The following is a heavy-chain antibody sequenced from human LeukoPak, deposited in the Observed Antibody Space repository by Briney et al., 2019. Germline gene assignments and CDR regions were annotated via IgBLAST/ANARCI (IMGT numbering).Heavy chain of an antibody. V-gene: IGHV3-48*03. J-gene: IGHJ3*02. CDR2: MSISGTTM. CDR3: ARGGSSGYHYNAFDI. D-gene: IGHD3-22*01. Sequence: GGSLRLSCAASGFTFSGHEMNWVRQAPGKGLGWVSYMSISGTTMFYADSVKGRFTISRDNSRTSLYLQMSSLRAEDTAVYYCARGGSSGYHYNAFDIWGLGTMLTVSS. CDR1: GFTFSGHE.